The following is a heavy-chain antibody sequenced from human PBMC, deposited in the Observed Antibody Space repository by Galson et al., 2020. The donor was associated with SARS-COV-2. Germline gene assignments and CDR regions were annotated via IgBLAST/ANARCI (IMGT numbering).Heavy chain of an antibody. CDR2: IIPILGIA. V-gene: IGHV1-69*10. Sequence: SVKVSCKASGGTFSSYAISWVRQAPGQGLEWMGGIIPILGIANYAQKFQGRVTITADKSTSTAYMELSSLRSEDTAVYYCARDTPGRICSGGSCYGNSLNWFDPWGQGTLVTVSS. J-gene: IGHJ5*02. CDR1: GGTFSSYA. D-gene: IGHD2-15*01. CDR3: ARDTPGRICSGGSCYGNSLNWFDP.